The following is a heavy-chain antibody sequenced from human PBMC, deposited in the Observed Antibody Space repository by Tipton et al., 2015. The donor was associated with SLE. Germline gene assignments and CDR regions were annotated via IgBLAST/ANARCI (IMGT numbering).Heavy chain of an antibody. CDR2: INPDSGGT. Sequence: QSGAEVKKPGESLKISCKGSGYTFTGYYMHWVRQAPGQGLEWMGRINPDSGGTNYAQKFLGRVTMTWDTSISTAYMELSRLRSDDTAVYYCARAYCSSTSCTSGYWGQGTLVTVSS. J-gene: IGHJ4*02. D-gene: IGHD2-2*01. CDR3: ARAYCSSTSCTSGY. CDR1: GYTFTGYY. V-gene: IGHV1-2*06.